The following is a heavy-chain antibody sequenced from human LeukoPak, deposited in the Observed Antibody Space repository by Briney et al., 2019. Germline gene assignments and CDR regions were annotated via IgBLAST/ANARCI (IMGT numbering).Heavy chain of an antibody. CDR2: FSAYNGNT. CDR3: ARCLGTSCNNFDY. Sequence: ASVKVSCKASDYTSTNYGFTWVRQAPGQGLEWMGWFSAYNGNTDYAQIFQGRVSMTRDISTSTAYMELRSLRSDDTAVYYCARCLGTSCNNFDYWGQGTLVTVSS. J-gene: IGHJ4*02. V-gene: IGHV1-18*01. CDR1: DYTSTNYG. D-gene: IGHD2-2*02.